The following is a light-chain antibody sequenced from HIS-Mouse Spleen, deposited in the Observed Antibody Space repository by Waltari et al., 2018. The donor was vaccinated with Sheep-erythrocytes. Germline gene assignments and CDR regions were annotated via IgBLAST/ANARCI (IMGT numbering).Light chain of an antibody. CDR1: SSDVGGYNY. V-gene: IGLV2-11*01. Sequence: QSALTQPRSVSGSPGQSVTISCTGTSSDVGGYNYVSWYQPHPGNAPKLMIYDVSKRPSGVPDRFSGSKSGNTASLTISGLQAEDEADYYCCSYAGSYNHVFATGTKVTVL. J-gene: IGLJ1*01. CDR2: DVS. CDR3: CSYAGSYNHV.